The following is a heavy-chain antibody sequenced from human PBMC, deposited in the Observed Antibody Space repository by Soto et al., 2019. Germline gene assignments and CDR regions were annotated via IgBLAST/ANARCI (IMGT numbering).Heavy chain of an antibody. J-gene: IGHJ5*02. CDR2: IYYSGST. Sequence: SESLPHTCPVSGGSVRSGSYYGSWIRQPPRKGLEWIGYIYYSGSTNYNPSLKSRVTISVDTSKNPFSLKLSSVTAADTAVYYCARDTPRWGYVSSISCPNRRFDHWGQGTRVTV. CDR1: GGSVRSGSYY. V-gene: IGHV4-61*01. CDR3: ARDTPRWGYVSSISCPNRRFDH. D-gene: IGHD2-2*01.